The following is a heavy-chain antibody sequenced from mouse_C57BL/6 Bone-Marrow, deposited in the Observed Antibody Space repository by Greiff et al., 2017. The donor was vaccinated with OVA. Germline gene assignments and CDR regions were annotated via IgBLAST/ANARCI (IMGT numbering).Heavy chain of an antibody. CDR2: IDPSDSET. J-gene: IGHJ4*01. CDR1: GYTFTSYW. CDR3: ARLRRDYYAMDD. V-gene: IGHV1-52*01. D-gene: IGHD2-12*01. Sequence: QVQLQQSGAELVRPGSSVKLSCKASGYTFTSYWMHWVKQRPLQGLEWIGNIDPSDSETHYNQKFKDKATLTVDKSSSTAYMQLSSLTSEDSAVYYCARLRRDYYAMDDWGQGTSVTVSS.